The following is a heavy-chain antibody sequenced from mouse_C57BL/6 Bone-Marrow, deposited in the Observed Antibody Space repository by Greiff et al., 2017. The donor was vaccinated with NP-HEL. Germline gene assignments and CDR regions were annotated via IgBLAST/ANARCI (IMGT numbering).Heavy chain of an antibody. Sequence: QVQLKESGAELVRPGTSVKMSCKASGYTFTNYWIGWAKQRPGHGLEWIGDIYPGGGYTNYNEKFKGKATLTADKSSSTAYMQFSSLTSEDSAIYYCARSHHYGSSYWYFDVWGTGTTVTVSS. V-gene: IGHV1-63*01. CDR3: ARSHHYGSSYWYFDV. CDR2: IYPGGGYT. J-gene: IGHJ1*03. CDR1: GYTFTNYW. D-gene: IGHD1-1*01.